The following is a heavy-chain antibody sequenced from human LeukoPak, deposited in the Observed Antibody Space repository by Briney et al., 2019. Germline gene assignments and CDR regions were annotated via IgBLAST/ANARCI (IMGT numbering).Heavy chain of an antibody. CDR3: AKDLKAVAGPRSFDY. CDR2: ISGSGGST. CDR1: GFTFSSYA. J-gene: IGHJ4*02. Sequence: GGSLRLSCAASGFTFSSYAMSRVRQAPGKGLEWVSAISGSGGSTDYADSVKGRFTISRDNSKNTLYLQMNSLRAEDTAVYYCAKDLKAVAGPRSFDYWGQGTLVTVSS. D-gene: IGHD6-19*01. V-gene: IGHV3-23*01.